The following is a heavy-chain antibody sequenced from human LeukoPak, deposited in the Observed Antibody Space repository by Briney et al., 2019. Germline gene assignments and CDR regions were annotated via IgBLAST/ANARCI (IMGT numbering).Heavy chain of an antibody. CDR3: ARDLGQYCGGDCYSGAAFDI. CDR1: GGSISSYY. D-gene: IGHD2-21*02. Sequence: PSETLSLTCTVSGGSISSYYWSWIRQPPGKGLEWVSYISSSSSTIYYADSVKGRFTISRDNAKNLLYLQMNSLRAEDTAVYYCARDLGQYCGGDCYSGAAFDIWGQGTMVTVSS. V-gene: IGHV3-48*01. J-gene: IGHJ3*02. CDR2: ISSSSSTI.